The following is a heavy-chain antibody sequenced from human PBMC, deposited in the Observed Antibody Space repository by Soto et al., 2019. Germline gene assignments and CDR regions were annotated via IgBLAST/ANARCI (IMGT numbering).Heavy chain of an antibody. CDR1: GFTFSTYA. CDR3: AKDRSNAWYGVGF. CDR2: IGGSGANI. Sequence: EVRLLESGGGLVQPGGSLRLSCAASGFTFSTYAMSWVRQAPGKGLEWVSAIGGSGANIYYADSAKGRFTISRDNSKNTLYLQMNGLRAEDTAVYYCAKDRSNAWYGVGFWGQGTLVTVSS. V-gene: IGHV3-23*01. D-gene: IGHD6-19*01. J-gene: IGHJ1*01.